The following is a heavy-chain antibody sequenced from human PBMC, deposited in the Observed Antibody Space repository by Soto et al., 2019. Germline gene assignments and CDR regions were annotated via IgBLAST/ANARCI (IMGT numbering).Heavy chain of an antibody. V-gene: IGHV4-31*03. J-gene: IGHJ4*02. Sequence: QVQLQESGPGLVKPSQTLSLTCTVSGGSISSGDYYWSWIRQHPGKGLEWIGYIYDSGSTYYNPSLKSRVTISVDTSKNQFSLKLTSVTAADTAVYYCATYGSGSYKPTTFDYWGQGTLVTVSS. CDR2: IYDSGST. D-gene: IGHD3-10*01. CDR3: ATYGSGSYKPTTFDY. CDR1: GGSISSGDYY.